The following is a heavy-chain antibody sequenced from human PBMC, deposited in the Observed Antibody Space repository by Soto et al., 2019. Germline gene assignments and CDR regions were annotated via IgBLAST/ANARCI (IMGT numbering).Heavy chain of an antibody. CDR3: ARGTRANWNRHYHYYYMDV. V-gene: IGHV1-2*04. CDR2: INPNSGGT. J-gene: IGHJ6*03. Sequence: GASVKVSCKASGYTFTGYYMHWVRQAPGQGLEWMGWINPNSGGTNYAQKFQGWVTMTRDTSISTAYMELSRLRSDDTAVYYCARGTRANWNRHYHYYYMDVWGKGTTVTVSS. CDR1: GYTFTGYY. D-gene: IGHD1-1*01.